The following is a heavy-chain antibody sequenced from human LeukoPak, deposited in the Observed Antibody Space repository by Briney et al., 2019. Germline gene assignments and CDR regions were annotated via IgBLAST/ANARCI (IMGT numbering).Heavy chain of an antibody. D-gene: IGHD6-13*01. Sequence: GGSLRLSCAASGFTFSAYVMHWVRQAPGKGLEWVAVISYDGSNKNYADSVKGRFTISRDNSKNTLYLQMNSLRAEDTAGYYCAIVAGYSSSWYGDYWGQGTLVTVSS. J-gene: IGHJ4*02. CDR2: ISYDGSNK. V-gene: IGHV3-30*03. CDR1: GFTFSAYV. CDR3: AIVAGYSSSWYGDY.